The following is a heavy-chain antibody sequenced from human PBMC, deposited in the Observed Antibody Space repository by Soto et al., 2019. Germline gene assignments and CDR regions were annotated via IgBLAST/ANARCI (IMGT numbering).Heavy chain of an antibody. V-gene: IGHV1-8*01. CDR1: GYTFTSYD. CDR2: MNPNSGKT. Sequence: GASVKVSCKASGYTFTSYDSNGVRQATGRGREWMGWMNPNSGKTGYAQKFQGRVTMTRNTSISTDYMELSSLRSEDTAVYYCAVGHDCYYAMDVWGQGTTVTVSS. J-gene: IGHJ6*02. CDR3: AVGHDCYYAMDV.